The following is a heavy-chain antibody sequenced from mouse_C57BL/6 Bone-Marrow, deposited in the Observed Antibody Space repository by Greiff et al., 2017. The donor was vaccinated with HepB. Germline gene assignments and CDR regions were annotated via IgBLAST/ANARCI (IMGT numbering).Heavy chain of an antibody. Sequence: VQLQQPGAELVRPGTSVKLSCKASGYTFTSYWMHWVKQRPGQGLEWIGVIDPSDSYTNYNQKFKGKATLTVDTSSSTAYMQLSSLTSEDSAVYYCARRGRDYWGQGTTLTVSS. CDR3: ARRGRDY. CDR2: IDPSDSYT. V-gene: IGHV1-59*01. CDR1: GYTFTSYW. J-gene: IGHJ2*01.